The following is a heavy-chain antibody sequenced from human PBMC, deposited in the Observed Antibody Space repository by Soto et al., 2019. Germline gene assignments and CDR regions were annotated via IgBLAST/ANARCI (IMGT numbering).Heavy chain of an antibody. CDR2: INAGNGNT. CDR3: ARGYPQQWLVLVY. J-gene: IGHJ4*02. D-gene: IGHD6-19*01. V-gene: IGHV1-3*01. CDR1: GYTFTSYA. Sequence: AASVKVSCKASGYTFTSYAMHWVRQAPGQRLEWMGWINAGNGNTKYSQKFQGRVTITRDTSASTAYMELSSLRSEDTAVYYCARGYPQQWLVLVYWGQGTLVTVSS.